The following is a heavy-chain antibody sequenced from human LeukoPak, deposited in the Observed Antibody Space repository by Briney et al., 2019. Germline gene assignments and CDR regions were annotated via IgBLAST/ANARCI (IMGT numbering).Heavy chain of an antibody. Sequence: ASVKVSCKASGYTFTGCYMHWVRQAPGQGLEWMGRINPNSGGTNYAQKFQGRVTMTRDTSISTAYMELSRLRSDDTAVYYGASYSSSWLINDYWGQGTLVTVSS. CDR2: INPNSGGT. CDR1: GYTFTGCY. D-gene: IGHD6-13*01. CDR3: ASYSSSWLINDY. J-gene: IGHJ4*02. V-gene: IGHV1-2*06.